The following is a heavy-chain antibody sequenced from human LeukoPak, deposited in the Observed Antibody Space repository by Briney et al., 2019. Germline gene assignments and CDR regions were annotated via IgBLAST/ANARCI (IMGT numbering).Heavy chain of an antibody. Sequence: SETLSLTCTVSGGSISSYYWSWIRQPAGKGLESIGHISTSGSTNYNPSLKSRVTMSVDTSKNQFSLKLNSVTAADTAVYYCAKSNGYGLVDIWGQGTMVTVSS. D-gene: IGHD3-10*01. CDR2: ISTSGST. J-gene: IGHJ3*02. CDR1: GGSISSYY. V-gene: IGHV4-4*07. CDR3: AKSNGYGLVDI.